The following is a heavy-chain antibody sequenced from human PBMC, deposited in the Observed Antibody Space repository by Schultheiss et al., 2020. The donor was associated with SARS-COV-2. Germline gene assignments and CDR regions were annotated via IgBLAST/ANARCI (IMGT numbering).Heavy chain of an antibody. J-gene: IGHJ5*02. V-gene: IGHV3-23*01. Sequence: GGSLRLSCAASGFTFSSYAMSWVRQAPGKGLEWVSGISWNSGSIGYADSVKGRFTISRDNAKNTLYLQMNSLRAEDTAVYYCAKAASSGSGSYPDWFDPWGQGTLVTVSS. CDR1: GFTFSSYA. CDR3: AKAASSGSGSYPDWFDP. D-gene: IGHD3-10*01. CDR2: ISWNSGSI.